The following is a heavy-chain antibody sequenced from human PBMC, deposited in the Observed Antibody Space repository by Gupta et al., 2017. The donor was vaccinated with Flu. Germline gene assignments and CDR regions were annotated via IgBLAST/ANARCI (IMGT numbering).Heavy chain of an antibody. J-gene: IGHJ4*02. CDR2: IIPIFGTA. CDR3: ARRVHYDSSSYFPFDY. D-gene: IGHD3-22*01. CDR1: GGTFVSYA. V-gene: IGHV1-69*06. Sequence: QVQLVQSGAEVKKPGSSVKVSCTASGGTFVSYAISWVRQAPGQGLEWMGGIIPIFGTANYAQKFQGRVTITADKSTSTAYMELSSLRSEDTAVYYCARRVHYDSSSYFPFDYWGQGTLVTVSS.